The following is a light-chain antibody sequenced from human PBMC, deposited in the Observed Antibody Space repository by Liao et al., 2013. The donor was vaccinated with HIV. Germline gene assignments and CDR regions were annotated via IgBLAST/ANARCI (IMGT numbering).Light chain of an antibody. J-gene: IGLJ2*01. CDR3: QVWDSSSDVV. CDR2: QDS. V-gene: IGLV3-1*01. CDR1: KLGDKY. Sequence: SYELTQPPSVSVSPGQTASITCSGDKLGDKYACWYQQKPGQSPVVVIYQDSKRPSGIPERFSGSNSGNTATLTISRVEAGDEADYYCQVWDSSSDVVFGGGTKLTVL.